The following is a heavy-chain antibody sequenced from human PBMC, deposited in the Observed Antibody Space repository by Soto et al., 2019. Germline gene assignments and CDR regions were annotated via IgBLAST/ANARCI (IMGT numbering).Heavy chain of an antibody. Sequence: XGSLRLSCASSVFTFSTFVMSWVRHSPGDGLEWISAIGGGGDITYYADSVKGRFTISRDNSKNTLYLQMNSLRAEDTAIYYCAKGWQPSCNSGNCRYFDSWGQGTLVTVSS. D-gene: IGHD2-15*01. CDR2: IGGGGDIT. CDR1: VFTFSTFV. V-gene: IGHV3-23*01. CDR3: AKGWQPSCNSGNCRYFDS. J-gene: IGHJ4*02.